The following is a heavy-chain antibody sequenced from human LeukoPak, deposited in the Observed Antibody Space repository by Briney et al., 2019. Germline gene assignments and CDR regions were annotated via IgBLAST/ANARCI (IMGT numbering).Heavy chain of an antibody. J-gene: IGHJ5*02. CDR1: GFTFTSSA. CDR2: IVVGSGNT. V-gene: IGHV1-58*01. CDR3: ASSPAAANWFDP. Sequence: GASVKVSCKATGFTFTSSAVQWVRQARGQRLEWIGWIVVGSGNTNYAQKFQERVTITRDMSTSTAYMELSSLRSEDTAVYYCASSPAAANWFDPWGQGTLVTVSS. D-gene: IGHD2-2*01.